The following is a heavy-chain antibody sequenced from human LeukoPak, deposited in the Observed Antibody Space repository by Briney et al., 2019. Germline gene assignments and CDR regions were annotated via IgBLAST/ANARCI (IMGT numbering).Heavy chain of an antibody. CDR3: ARDQGYRYGYGDFDY. Sequence: SAKVSWKASGGTFRSYAISWVRQDPGQGLEWMGGIIPIFGTANYAQKFQGRVTITADESTSTPYMELSSLRSEETAVYYCARDQGYRYGYGDFDYWGQGTLVTVSS. J-gene: IGHJ4*02. CDR1: GGTFRSYA. V-gene: IGHV1-69*13. CDR2: IIPIFGTA. D-gene: IGHD5-18*01.